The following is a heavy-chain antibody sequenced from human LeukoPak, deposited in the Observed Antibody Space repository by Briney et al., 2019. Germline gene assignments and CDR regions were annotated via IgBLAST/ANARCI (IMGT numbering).Heavy chain of an antibody. V-gene: IGHV4-39*01. CDR3: ARGLRGRLMVYATRGCWFDP. J-gene: IGHJ5*02. CDR2: IYYGGSS. CDR1: GGSISSSSYY. D-gene: IGHD2-8*01. Sequence: PSETLSLTCTVSGGSISSSSYYWGWIRQPPGKGLEWIGSIYYGGSSYYNPSLKSRVTISVDTSKNQFSLKLSSVTAADTAVYYCARGLRGRLMVYATRGCWFDPWGQGTLVTVSS.